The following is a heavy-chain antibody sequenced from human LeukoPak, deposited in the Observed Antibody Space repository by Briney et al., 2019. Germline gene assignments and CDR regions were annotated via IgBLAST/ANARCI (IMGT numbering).Heavy chain of an antibody. CDR2: ITSSSGYM. D-gene: IGHD6-19*01. CDR3: AREGGPSGWYPIDY. Sequence: GGSLRLSCAASGFTFSTHSMNWVRQAPGKGLEWVSSITSSSGYMYYADSLRGRFTVSRDNAKNSLFLQMDRLRAEDTAVYYCAREGGPSGWYPIDYWGQGTLVTVSS. J-gene: IGHJ4*02. CDR1: GFTFSTHS. V-gene: IGHV3-21*01.